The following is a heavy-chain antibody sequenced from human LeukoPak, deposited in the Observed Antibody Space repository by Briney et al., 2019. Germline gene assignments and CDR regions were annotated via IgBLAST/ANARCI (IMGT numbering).Heavy chain of an antibody. CDR1: GYSFTSYW. CDR2: IYPGDCDT. J-gene: IGHJ6*02. D-gene: IGHD2-21*02. Sequence: GESLKISCKGSGYSFTSYWIGWVRPMPGKGLGWMGVIYPGDCDTRYSPSFQGQVTISVDKSITTAYLQWNSLKASDTAMYYCARRAYCGGDCVSRYGMDVWGQGTTVTVS. V-gene: IGHV5-51*01. CDR3: ARRAYCGGDCVSRYGMDV.